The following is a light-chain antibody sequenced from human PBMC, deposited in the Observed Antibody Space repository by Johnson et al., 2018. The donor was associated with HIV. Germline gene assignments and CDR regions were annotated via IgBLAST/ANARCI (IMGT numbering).Light chain of an antibody. CDR3: GTWDSSLSAGWV. CDR1: SSNIGNNY. Sequence: QSVLTQPPSVSAAPGHKVTISCSGSSSNIGNNYVSWYQQLPGTAPKLLIYENNKRPSGIPDRFYGSKSGTSATLGITGLQTGDEADYYCGTWDSSLSAGWVFGTVTKVTVL. V-gene: IGLV1-51*02. CDR2: ENN. J-gene: IGLJ1*01.